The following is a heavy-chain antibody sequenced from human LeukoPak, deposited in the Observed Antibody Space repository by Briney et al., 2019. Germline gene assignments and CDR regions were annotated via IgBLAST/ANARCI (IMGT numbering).Heavy chain of an antibody. D-gene: IGHD5-12*01. CDR3: ARYSGYDWRGHYYYGMDV. J-gene: IGHJ6*02. V-gene: IGHV5-51*01. Sequence: GESLKISCKGSGYSFTSYWIGWVRQMPGKGLEWMGIIYPGDSDTRYSPSFQGQVTISADKSISTAYLQWSSLKASDTAMYYCARYSGYDWRGHYYYGMDVWGQGTTVTVSS. CDR2: IYPGDSDT. CDR1: GYSFTSYW.